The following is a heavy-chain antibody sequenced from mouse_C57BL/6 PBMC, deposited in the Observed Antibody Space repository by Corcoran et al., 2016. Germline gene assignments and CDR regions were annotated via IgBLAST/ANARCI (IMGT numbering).Heavy chain of an antibody. J-gene: IGHJ2*01. V-gene: IGHV9-3*01. CDR2: INTYSGVP. Sequence: QIQLVQSGPELKKPGETVKISCKASGYTFTTYGMSWVKQAPGKGLKWMGWINTYSGVPTYADDFKGRFAFSLETSASTAYLQINNLKNEDTATYFCATIGSSYFDYWGQGTTLTVSS. CDR1: GYTFTTYG. D-gene: IGHD1-1*01. CDR3: ATIGSSYFDY.